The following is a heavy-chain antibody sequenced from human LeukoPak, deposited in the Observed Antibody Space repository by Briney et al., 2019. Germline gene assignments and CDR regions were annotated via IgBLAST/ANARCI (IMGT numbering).Heavy chain of an antibody. Sequence: PGGSLRLSCAASGFTFSSYSMNWVRQAPGKGLEWVSSISSSSSYIYYADSVKGRFTISRDNAKNSLYLQMNSLRAEDTAVYYCARVVVVWLYSGSYYFDYWGQGTLVTVSS. D-gene: IGHD1-26*01. CDR2: ISSSSSYI. J-gene: IGHJ4*02. V-gene: IGHV3-21*01. CDR3: ARVVVVWLYSGSYYFDY. CDR1: GFTFSSYS.